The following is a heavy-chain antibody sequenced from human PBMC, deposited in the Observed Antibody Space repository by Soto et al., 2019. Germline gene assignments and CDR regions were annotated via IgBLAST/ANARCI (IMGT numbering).Heavy chain of an antibody. V-gene: IGHV3-30*04. J-gene: IGHJ4*02. Sequence: QVQLVESGGGLVQPGRSLRLSCAASGFSFSSYTMHWVRQTPGKGLERVAVISHDGGDKYYADSVKGRFTISRDNSKNTMYLQMNSLRREDTSVYYCAREYSLEVVAPGYWGQGILVTVSS. CDR2: ISHDGGDK. CDR1: GFSFSSYT. CDR3: AREYSLEVVAPGY. D-gene: IGHD1-26*01.